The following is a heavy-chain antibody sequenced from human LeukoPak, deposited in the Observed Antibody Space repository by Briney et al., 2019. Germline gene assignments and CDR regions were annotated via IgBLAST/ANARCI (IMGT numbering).Heavy chain of an antibody. CDR1: GFTFSSYA. V-gene: IGHV3-30-3*01. CDR3: ASICSGGSCYGDY. CDR2: ISYDGSNK. D-gene: IGHD2-15*01. Sequence: PGRSLRLSCAASGFTFSSYAMHWVRQAPGKGLEWVAVISYDGSNKYYADSVKGRFTISRDNSKNTLYLQMNSLRAEDTAVYYCASICSGGSCYGDYWGQGTLVTVSS. J-gene: IGHJ4*02.